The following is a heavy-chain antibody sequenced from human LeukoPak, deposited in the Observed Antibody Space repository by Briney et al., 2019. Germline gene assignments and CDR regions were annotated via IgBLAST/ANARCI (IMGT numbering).Heavy chain of an antibody. Sequence: PGGSLRLSCAASGFTFSSYAMSWVRQAPGKGLEWVSAISGSGGSTYYADSVKGRFTISRDNSKNTLYLQMNSLRAEDTAVYYCVLEGGSGSYYLDYWGQGTLVTVSS. CDR2: ISGSGGST. D-gene: IGHD1-26*01. V-gene: IGHV3-23*01. CDR3: VLEGGSGSYYLDY. J-gene: IGHJ4*02. CDR1: GFTFSSYA.